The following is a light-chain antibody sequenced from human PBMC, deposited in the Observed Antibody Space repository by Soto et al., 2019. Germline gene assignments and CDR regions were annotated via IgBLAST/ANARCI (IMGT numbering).Light chain of an antibody. CDR3: QSYDSTLGAFWV. V-gene: IGLV1-40*01. J-gene: IGLJ3*02. Sequence: QSALTPTRSVYWAPWQRVAISCTGGASNIGANYDVHWYRQLPGTAPKLLIYGTSNRPSGVPDRFSGSKSGTSDSLAITGLQAEDEAHYFCQSYDSTLGAFWVFGGGTKVTVL. CDR2: GTS. CDR1: ASNIGANYD.